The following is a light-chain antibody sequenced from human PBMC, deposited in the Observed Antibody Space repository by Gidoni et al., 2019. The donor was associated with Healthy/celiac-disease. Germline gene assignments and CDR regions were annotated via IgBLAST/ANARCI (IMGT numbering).Light chain of an antibody. CDR1: QRVSSY. CDR2: DAS. J-gene: IGKJ2*01. Sequence: EIVLTQSPATLSLSPGERATLSCRASQRVSSYLAWYQQKPGQAPRLLIYDASNRATGIPTRCSGSGSGTDFTLTISGLEAEDLAVYCWQQRSQYTFGQGTKLEIK. CDR3: QQRSQYT. V-gene: IGKV3-11*01.